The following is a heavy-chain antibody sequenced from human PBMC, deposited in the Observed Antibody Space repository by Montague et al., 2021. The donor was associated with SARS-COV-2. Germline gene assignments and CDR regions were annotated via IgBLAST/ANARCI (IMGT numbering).Heavy chain of an antibody. CDR3: ARSGDPGTTVTYLY. CDR2: ISYTGST. J-gene: IGHJ4*02. V-gene: IGHV4-39*07. D-gene: IGHD4-11*01. Sequence: SETLSLTCTFSGGSISTIVNFWGWIRQPPGKGLEWIGSISYTGSTYHNPSLKSRVTMSADTSKNQFSLKLNSVTAADTAVYYCARSGDPGTTVTYLYWGQGTLVTVSS. CDR1: GGSISTIVNF.